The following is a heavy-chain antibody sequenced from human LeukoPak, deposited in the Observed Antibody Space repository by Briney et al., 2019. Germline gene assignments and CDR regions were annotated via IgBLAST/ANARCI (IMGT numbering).Heavy chain of an antibody. J-gene: IGHJ6*03. CDR1: GFTFRTYG. D-gene: IGHD5-18*01. CDR2: IKQDGSEK. V-gene: IGHV3-7*04. Sequence: GGSLRLSCAASGFTFRTYGMHWVRQAPGKGLEWVANIKQDGSEKNYVDSVKGRFTISRDNAKNSLYLQMNSLRAEDTAVYYCARVKSGYSYGPHYYYYYYMDVWGKGTTVTVSS. CDR3: ARVKSGYSYGPHYYYYYYMDV.